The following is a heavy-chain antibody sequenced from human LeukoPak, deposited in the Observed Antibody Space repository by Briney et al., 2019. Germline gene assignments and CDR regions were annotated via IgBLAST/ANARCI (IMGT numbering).Heavy chain of an antibody. J-gene: IGHJ4*02. D-gene: IGHD3-3*01. CDR2: INPNSGGT. CDR1: VDTFTGYY. CDR3: AGLTIPDY. V-gene: IGHV1-2*02. Sequence: SLKGSCKTSVDTFTGYYMYWVRQAPRQGLEWIGWINPNSGGTNYAQKFQGRVTMTRDTSISTAYMELSRLRSDDTAVYYCAGLTIPDYWGQGTLVTVSS.